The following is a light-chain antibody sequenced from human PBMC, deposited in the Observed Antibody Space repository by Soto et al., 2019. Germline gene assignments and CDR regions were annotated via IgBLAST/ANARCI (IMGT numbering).Light chain of an antibody. CDR3: QQYNNWPWT. V-gene: IGKV3-15*01. CDR1: QSVSIL. J-gene: IGKJ1*01. CDR2: DAS. Sequence: EIVLTQSPATLSLSPGERVTLSCRASQSVSILLAWYQQKPGQTPRLLIYDASTRATGIPTRFSGSGSGTDFTLTISSLQSEDFAVYYCQQYNNWPWTFGQGTKVDIK.